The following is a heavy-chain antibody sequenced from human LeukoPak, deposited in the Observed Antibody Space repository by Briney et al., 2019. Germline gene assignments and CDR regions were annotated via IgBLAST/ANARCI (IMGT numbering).Heavy chain of an antibody. V-gene: IGHV3-48*04. Sequence: PGGSLRLSCAASGFTFSSYSMNWVRQAPGKGLEWVSYISSSSSTIYYADSVKGRFTISRDNAKNSLYLQMNSLRAEDTAVYYCARGTFNFDCWGQGTLVTVSS. J-gene: IGHJ4*02. CDR1: GFTFSSYS. CDR2: ISSSSSTI. CDR3: ARGTFNFDC. D-gene: IGHD2/OR15-2a*01.